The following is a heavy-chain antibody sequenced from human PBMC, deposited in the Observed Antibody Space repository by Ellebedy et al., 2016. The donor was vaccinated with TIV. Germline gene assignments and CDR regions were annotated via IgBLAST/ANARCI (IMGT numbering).Heavy chain of an antibody. CDR3: ARDGDHHVDLDN. Sequence: PGGSLRLSCTASGFTFSYYWMHWVRQAPGKGLEWVPRIDSDDHTTRYADLVEGRFTISRDNAKNTLYLQMNSLRAEDTALYYCARDGDHHVDLDNWGQGTLVTVSS. CDR1: GFTFSYYW. J-gene: IGHJ4*02. CDR2: IDSDDHTT. V-gene: IGHV3-74*01. D-gene: IGHD5-12*01.